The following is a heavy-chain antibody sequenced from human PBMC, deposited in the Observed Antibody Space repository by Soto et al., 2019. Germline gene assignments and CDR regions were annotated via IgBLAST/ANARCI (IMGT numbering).Heavy chain of an antibody. J-gene: IGHJ3*02. Sequence: EIQLAESGGGLVQPGRSVRLSCEGSGFRFDDFAMHWVRQTPGKGLEWVSGISWNSGTVAYADSVKGRFTISRDNAKNSLHLQMNSLRAEDTALYYCAKDRRPIAVAGAIDNWGQGTMVTVSS. CDR1: GFRFDDFA. D-gene: IGHD6-19*01. CDR3: AKDRRPIAVAGAIDN. V-gene: IGHV3-9*01. CDR2: ISWNSGTV.